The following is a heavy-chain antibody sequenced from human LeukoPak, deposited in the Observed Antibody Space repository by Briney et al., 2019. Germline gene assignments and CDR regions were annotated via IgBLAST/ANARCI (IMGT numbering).Heavy chain of an antibody. D-gene: IGHD3-3*01. CDR3: AREGDFWSGYYYYYYMDV. J-gene: IGHJ6*03. CDR2: IIPIFGTA. CDR1: GGTFSSYA. V-gene: IGHV1-69*06. Sequence: SVKVSCKASGGTFSSYAISWVRQAPGQGLEWMGGIIPIFGTANYAQKFQGRVTITADKSTSTAYMELSSLRSEDTAVYYCAREGDFWSGYYYYYYMDVWGKGTTVTVSS.